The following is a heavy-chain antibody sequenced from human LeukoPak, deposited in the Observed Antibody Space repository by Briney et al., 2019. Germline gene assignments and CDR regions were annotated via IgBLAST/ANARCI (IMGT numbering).Heavy chain of an antibody. Sequence: GGSLRLSCAASGFTFSSYWMSWVRQAPGKGLEWVANIKQDGSEKDYVDSVKGRFTISRDNAKNSLYLRMNSLRAEDTAVYYCAKDRPPYSYYDSSGYYDYWGQGTLVTVSS. J-gene: IGHJ4*02. CDR3: AKDRPPYSYYDSSGYYDY. CDR1: GFTFSSYW. V-gene: IGHV3-7*03. CDR2: IKQDGSEK. D-gene: IGHD3-22*01.